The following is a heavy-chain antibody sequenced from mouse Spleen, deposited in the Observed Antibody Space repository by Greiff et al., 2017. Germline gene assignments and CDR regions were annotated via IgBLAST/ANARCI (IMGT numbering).Heavy chain of an antibody. CDR3: ARGHGNYEDFDY. V-gene: IGHV1-52*01. CDR1: GYTFTSYW. J-gene: IGHJ2*01. Sequence: QVQLKQSGAELVRPGSSVKLSCKASGYTFTSYWMHWVKQRPIQGLEWIGNIDPSDSETHYNQKFKDKATLTVDKSSSTAYMQLSSLTSEDSAVYYCARGHGNYEDFDYWGQGTTLTVSS. D-gene: IGHD2-1*01. CDR2: IDPSDSET.